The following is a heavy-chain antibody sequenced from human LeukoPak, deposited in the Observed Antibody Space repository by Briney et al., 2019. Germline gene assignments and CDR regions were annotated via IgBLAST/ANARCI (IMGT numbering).Heavy chain of an antibody. Sequence: GASVKVSCKTSGYTFANYGMHWVRQAPRQSLEWMGWINTGNGNTKSSQKFQDRVTLTRDTSASTAYMELNSLSSEDTAVYYCARVPLSDASGRYCSHWGQGTLVTVSS. J-gene: IGHJ1*01. V-gene: IGHV1-3*04. D-gene: IGHD1-26*01. CDR3: ARVPLSDASGRYCSH. CDR1: GYTFANYG. CDR2: INTGNGNT.